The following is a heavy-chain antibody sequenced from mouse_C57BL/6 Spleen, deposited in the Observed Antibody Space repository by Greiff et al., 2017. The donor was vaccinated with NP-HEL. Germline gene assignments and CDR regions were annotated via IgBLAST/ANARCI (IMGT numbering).Heavy chain of an antibody. V-gene: IGHV1-54*01. CDR3: AREITTVPFDV. J-gene: IGHJ1*03. D-gene: IGHD1-1*01. CDR1: GYAFTNYL. Sequence: QVQLQQSGAELVRPGTSVKVSCKASGYAFTNYLIEWVKQRPGQGLEWIGVINPGSGGTNYNEKFKGKATLTADKSSSTAYMQLSSLTSEDSAVYFCAREITTVPFDVWGTGTTVTVSS. CDR2: INPGSGGT.